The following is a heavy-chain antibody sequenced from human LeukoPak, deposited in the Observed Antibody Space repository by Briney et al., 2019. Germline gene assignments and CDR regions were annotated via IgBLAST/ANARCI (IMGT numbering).Heavy chain of an antibody. CDR2: IYTGGST. D-gene: IGHD4-17*01. V-gene: IGHV3-53*01. J-gene: IGHJ5*02. CDR3: ARGSVDGDYLFS. Sequence: GGSLRLSCAASGFTVSSNYMSWARQAPGKGLEWVSVIYTGGSTYYADSVKGRFTISRDNSKNTLYLQMNSLRAEDTAVYYCARGSVDGDYLFSWGQGTLVTVSS. CDR1: GFTVSSNY.